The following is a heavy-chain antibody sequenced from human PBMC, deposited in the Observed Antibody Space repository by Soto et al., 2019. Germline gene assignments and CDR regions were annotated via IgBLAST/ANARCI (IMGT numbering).Heavy chain of an antibody. CDR1: GFRFDDYN. J-gene: IGHJ6*02. D-gene: IGHD3-3*01. Sequence: GGSLRLSCAASGFRFDDYNIHWVRHAPGKGLEWVSLITWNGGNTYYADSVKGRFTISRDGTTESVSLQMTSLKREDTGLYYCARETLSFGSALDVWGQGTMVTVSS. CDR2: ITWNGGNT. CDR3: ARETLSFGSALDV. V-gene: IGHV3-43*01.